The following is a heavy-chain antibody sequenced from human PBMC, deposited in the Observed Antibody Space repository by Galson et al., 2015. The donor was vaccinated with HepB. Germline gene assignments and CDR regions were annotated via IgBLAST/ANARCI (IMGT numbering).Heavy chain of an antibody. V-gene: IGHV4-34*01. Sequence: TLSLTCAVYGGSFSGYYWSWIRQPPGKGLEWIGEINHSGSTNYNPSLKSRVTISVDTSKNQFSLKLSSVTAADTAVYYCARGDGSGSYSPAGYYFDYWGQGTLVTVSS. CDR3: ARGDGSGSYSPAGYYFDY. D-gene: IGHD3-10*01. CDR2: INHSGST. J-gene: IGHJ4*02. CDR1: GGSFSGYY.